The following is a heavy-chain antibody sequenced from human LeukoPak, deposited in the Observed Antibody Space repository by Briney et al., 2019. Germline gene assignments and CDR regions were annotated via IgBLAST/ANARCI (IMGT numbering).Heavy chain of an antibody. D-gene: IGHD5-24*01. Sequence: QPGGSLRLSCAASGFTVSSNYMNWVRQAPGKGLEWVSVIYGGGNIYYADSVKGRFTISRDNSKNTLYFQMNSLRAEDTAVYYCARGAGYNYPYYFDYWGQGTLVTVSS. CDR3: ARGAGYNYPYYFDY. CDR1: GFTVSSNY. J-gene: IGHJ4*02. V-gene: IGHV3-53*01. CDR2: IYGGGNI.